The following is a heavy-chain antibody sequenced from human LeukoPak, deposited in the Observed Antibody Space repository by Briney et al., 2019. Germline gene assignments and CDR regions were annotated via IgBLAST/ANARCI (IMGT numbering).Heavy chain of an antibody. CDR1: GGSISSSSYY. CDR3: ARRCSGGSCYYRIDTFDI. CDR2: IYYSGST. V-gene: IGHV4-39*01. J-gene: IGHJ3*02. D-gene: IGHD2-15*01. Sequence: SETLSLTCTVSGGSISSSSYYWDWIRQPPGKGLEWIGSIYYSGSTYYNPSLKSRVTISVDTSKNQISLKLNSVTAADTAVYYCARRCSGGSCYYRIDTFDIWGQGTMVTVSS.